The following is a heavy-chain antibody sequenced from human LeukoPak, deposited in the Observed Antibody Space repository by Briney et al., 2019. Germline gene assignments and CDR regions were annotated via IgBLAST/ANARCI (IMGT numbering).Heavy chain of an antibody. CDR3: ARDHYYGSGSYRAYYYGMDV. CDR1: GGSISSGGYY. D-gene: IGHD3-10*01. J-gene: IGHJ6*02. Sequence: SETLSLTCTVSGGSISSGGYYWSWIRQHPGKGPEWIEYIYYSGSTYYNPSLKSRVTISVDTSKNQFSLKLSSVTAADTAVYYCARDHYYGSGSYRAYYYGMDVWGQGTTVTVSS. V-gene: IGHV4-31*03. CDR2: IYYSGST.